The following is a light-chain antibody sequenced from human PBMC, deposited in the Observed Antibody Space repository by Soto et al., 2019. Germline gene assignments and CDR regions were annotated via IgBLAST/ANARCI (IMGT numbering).Light chain of an antibody. CDR2: GAS. V-gene: IGKV3-20*01. Sequence: EIVLMQSPGTLSLSPGERATLSCRASQSLRRSYLAWYQQKPGQAPRLLIYGASSRATGIPDRFSGSGSGTDFTLTISRLEPEDFAVYYCQQYDSSPPYTFGQGTNLEIK. J-gene: IGKJ2*01. CDR3: QQYDSSPPYT. CDR1: QSLRRSY.